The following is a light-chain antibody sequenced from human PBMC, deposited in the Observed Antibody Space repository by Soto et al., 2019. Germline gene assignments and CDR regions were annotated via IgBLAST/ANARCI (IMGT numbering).Light chain of an antibody. CDR3: QQSYSTPPWT. CDR2: AAS. Sequence: DIQMTQSPSSLSASVGDRVTITCRASQSISSYLNWYQQKPGKAPKLLIYAASSLQSVVPSRFSGSGSGTDFTLTISSLQPEEFATYYCQQSYSTPPWTFGLRTKVEIK. V-gene: IGKV1-39*01. CDR1: QSISSY. J-gene: IGKJ1*01.